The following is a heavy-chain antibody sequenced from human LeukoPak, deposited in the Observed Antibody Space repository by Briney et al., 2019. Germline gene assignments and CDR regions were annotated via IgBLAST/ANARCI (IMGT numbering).Heavy chain of an antibody. CDR2: INPNSGGT. CDR3: TKNRRGSSLSDY. V-gene: IGHV1-2*02. CDR1: GYTFTGYY. D-gene: IGHD6-6*01. Sequence: ASVKVSCKASGYTFTGYYMHWVRQAPGQGLEWMGWINPNSGGTNYAQKFQGRVTMTRDTSISTAYMELSRLRSDDMAVYYCTKNRRGSSLSDYWGQGTLVTVSS. J-gene: IGHJ4*02.